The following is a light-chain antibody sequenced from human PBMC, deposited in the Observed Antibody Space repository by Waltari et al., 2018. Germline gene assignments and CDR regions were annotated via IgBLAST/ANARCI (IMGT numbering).Light chain of an antibody. CDR1: QRIGRY. Sequence: VELTQSPGTLFLSPGDRATLSCRACQRIGRYLVWYRQRPGQAPRFLIYAASTRATGIPDRFSGSGSGTDFTLTISRLEPEDFAVYYCQNHERLPATFGQGTKVEIK. CDR3: QNHERLPAT. J-gene: IGKJ1*01. V-gene: IGKV3-20*01. CDR2: AAS.